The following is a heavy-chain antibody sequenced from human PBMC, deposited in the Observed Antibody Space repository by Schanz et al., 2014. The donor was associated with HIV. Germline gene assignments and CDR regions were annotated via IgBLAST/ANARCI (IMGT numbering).Heavy chain of an antibody. CDR3: ARDRLHPGNGMDV. J-gene: IGHJ6*02. D-gene: IGHD4-4*01. V-gene: IGHV3-74*01. CDR2: INSDGSST. Sequence: VQLVESGGDLVKPGESLRLSCAASGFTFRNAWMSWVRQAPGKGLGWVSRINSDGSSTSYADSVKGRFTISRDNSKKTVFLQMNNLRAEDTAVYYCARDRLHPGNGMDVWGQGTTVTVSS. CDR1: GFTFRNAW.